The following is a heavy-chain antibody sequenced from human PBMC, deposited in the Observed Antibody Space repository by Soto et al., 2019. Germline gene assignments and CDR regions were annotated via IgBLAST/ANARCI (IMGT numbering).Heavy chain of an antibody. CDR3: ARATRDIETLWYSGSYSLDY. CDR2: IYYSGST. J-gene: IGHJ4*02. Sequence: PSETLSLTCTVSGGSISSYYWSWIRQPPGKGLEWIGYIYYSGSTNYNPSLKSRVTISVDTSKNQFSLKLSSVTAADTAVYYCARATRDIETLWYSGSYSLDYWGQGTLVTVSS. D-gene: IGHD1-26*01. V-gene: IGHV4-59*01. CDR1: GGSISSYY.